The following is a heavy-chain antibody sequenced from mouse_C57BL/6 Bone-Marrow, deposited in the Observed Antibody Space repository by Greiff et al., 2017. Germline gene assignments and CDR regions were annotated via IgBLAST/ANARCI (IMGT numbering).Heavy chain of an antibody. D-gene: IGHD1-1*01. CDR2: ISSGSSTI. CDR1: GFTFSDYG. Sequence: DVMLVESGGGLVKPGGSLKLSCAASGFTFSDYGMHWVRQAPEKGLEWVAYISSGSSTIYYADTVKGRFTISRDNAKNTLFLQMTSLSSDDTAMYYCATYGSLYYYAMDYWGQGTSVTVSS. V-gene: IGHV5-17*01. J-gene: IGHJ4*01. CDR3: ATYGSLYYYAMDY.